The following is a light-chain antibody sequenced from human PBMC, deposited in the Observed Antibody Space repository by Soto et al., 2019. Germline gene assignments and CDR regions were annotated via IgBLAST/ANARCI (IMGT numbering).Light chain of an antibody. V-gene: IGKV3-20*01. CDR1: QSVSSSY. Sequence: EIVMTQSRATLSLSPGERATLSCRASQSVSSSYLAWYQQKPGQAPRLLIYGASSRATGIPDRFSGSGSGTDFTLTISRLEPEDFAVYYCQQYGSSRTFGQGTKVDIK. CDR2: GAS. J-gene: IGKJ1*01. CDR3: QQYGSSRT.